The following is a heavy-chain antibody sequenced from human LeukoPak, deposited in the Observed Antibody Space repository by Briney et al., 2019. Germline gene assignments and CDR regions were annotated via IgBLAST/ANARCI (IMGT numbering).Heavy chain of an antibody. Sequence: GGSLRLSCAASGFTFSSYAMSWVRQAPGKGLEWVSAISGSGGSTYYADSVKGRFTISRDNSKNPLYLQMNSLRAEDTAVYYCAKGRCSGGSCYRGDYYGMDVWGQGTTVTVSS. D-gene: IGHD2-15*01. V-gene: IGHV3-23*01. J-gene: IGHJ6*02. CDR3: AKGRCSGGSCYRGDYYGMDV. CDR1: GFTFSSYA. CDR2: ISGSGGST.